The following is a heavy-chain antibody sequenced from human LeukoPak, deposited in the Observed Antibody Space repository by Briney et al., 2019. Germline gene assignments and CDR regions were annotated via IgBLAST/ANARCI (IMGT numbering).Heavy chain of an antibody. J-gene: IGHJ3*02. CDR3: AGYCSSTSCPRNDAFDI. Sequence: SETLSLTCAVYGGSLSGYYWSWIRQPPGKGLEWIGEINHSGSTNYNPSLKSRVTISVDTSKNQFSLKLSSVTAADTAVYYCAGYCSSTSCPRNDAFDIWGQGTMVTVSS. CDR1: GGSLSGYY. V-gene: IGHV4-34*01. CDR2: INHSGST. D-gene: IGHD2-2*01.